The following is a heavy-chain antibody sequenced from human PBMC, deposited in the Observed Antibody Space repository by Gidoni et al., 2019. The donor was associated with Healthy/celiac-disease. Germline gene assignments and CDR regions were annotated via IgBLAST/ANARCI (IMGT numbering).Heavy chain of an antibody. CDR1: GFPFSSYA. CDR2: ISYDGSNK. D-gene: IGHD4-17*01. J-gene: IGHJ4*02. V-gene: IGHV3-30-3*01. CDR3: ATAMTTVTDY. Sequence: QVQLVESGGGVVPPGRSLRLPLAASGFPFSSYAMHWVRQAPGKGLEWVAVISYDGSNKYYADSVKGRFTISRDNSKNTLYLQMNSLRAEDTAVYYCATAMTTVTDYWGQGTLVTVSS.